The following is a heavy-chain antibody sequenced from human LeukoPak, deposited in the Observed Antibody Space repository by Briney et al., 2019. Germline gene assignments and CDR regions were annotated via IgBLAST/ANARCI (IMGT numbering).Heavy chain of an antibody. V-gene: IGHV1-18*01. CDR2: ISAYNGNT. CDR1: GYTFTSYG. CDR3: ARIFGYNWSYDAFDI. D-gene: IGHD1-20*01. J-gene: IGHJ3*02. Sequence: ASVKVSCKASGYTFTSYGINWVRQAPGQGLEWMGWISAYNGNTNYAQKLQGRVTMTTDTSTSTAYMELRSLRSDDTAVYYCARIFGYNWSYDAFDIWGQGIMVTVSS.